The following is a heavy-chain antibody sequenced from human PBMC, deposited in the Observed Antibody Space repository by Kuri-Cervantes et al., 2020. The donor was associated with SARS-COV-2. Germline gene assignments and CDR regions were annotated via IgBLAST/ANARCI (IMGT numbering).Heavy chain of an antibody. V-gene: IGHV3-15*01. CDR2: FKSKAAGGTI. CDR1: GFTFSDAW. Sequence: GGSLRLSCVASGFTFSDAWMSWVRQHPGKGLVWMGGFKSKAAGGTIDHATPVQGRFTISRDDSRNTLYLQMDSLKVEDTGVYYCATGTSSCWYRGDFVFWGPGTLVTVSS. D-gene: IGHD6-19*01. J-gene: IGHJ4*02. CDR3: ATGTSSCWYRGDFVF.